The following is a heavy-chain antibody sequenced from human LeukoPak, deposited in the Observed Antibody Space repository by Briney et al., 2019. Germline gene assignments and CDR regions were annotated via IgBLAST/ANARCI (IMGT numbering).Heavy chain of an antibody. CDR2: IKHDGSDK. Sequence: GGSLRLSCAGYGFSFSSFWMSWVRQAPGKGLEWVAKIKHDGSDKYYVDSVRGRFTISRDNTKNSLSLQMDSLRAEDTSVYYCATDYTAGSCHGYYYYYMDAWGKGTTVTVSS. CDR3: ATDYTAGSCHGYYYYYMDA. J-gene: IGHJ6*03. CDR1: GFSFSSFW. D-gene: IGHD2-15*01. V-gene: IGHV3-7*01.